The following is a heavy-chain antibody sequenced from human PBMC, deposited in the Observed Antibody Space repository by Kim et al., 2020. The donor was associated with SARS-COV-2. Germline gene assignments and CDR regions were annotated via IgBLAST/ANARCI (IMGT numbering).Heavy chain of an antibody. J-gene: IGHJ3*01. D-gene: IGHD3-3*01. CDR2: MRDKGEGSIT. V-gene: IGHV3-72*01. Sequence: GGSLRLSCAASGFTFNDFYMDWVRQAPGKGLEWVGRMRDKGEGSITEFAASVRDRFIISRSDSKTSLYLEMNSLQTEDTALYYCAGSPTSFWPHHAFDVWGQGAMVVVSS. CDR3: AGSPTSFWPHHAFDV. CDR1: GFTFNDFY.